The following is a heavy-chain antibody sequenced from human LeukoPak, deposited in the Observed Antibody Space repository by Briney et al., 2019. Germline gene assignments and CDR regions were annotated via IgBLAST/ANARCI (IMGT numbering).Heavy chain of an antibody. J-gene: IGHJ4*02. D-gene: IGHD2-15*01. CDR3: ARRIDQFDY. V-gene: IGHV4-61*02. CDR2: IYTSGST. CDR1: GGSISSGSYY. Sequence: PSETLSLTCTVSGGSISSGSYYWSWIRQPAGKGLEWIGRIYTSGSTYYNPSLKSRVTISVDTSKNQFSLKLSSVTAADTAVYYCARRIDQFDYWGQGTLVTVSS.